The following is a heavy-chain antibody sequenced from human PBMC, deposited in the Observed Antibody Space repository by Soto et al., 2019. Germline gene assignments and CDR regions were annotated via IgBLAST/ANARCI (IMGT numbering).Heavy chain of an antibody. CDR2: IYPGDSDT. J-gene: IGHJ6*02. Sequence: PVDSLNISWRCSGYSFTSYEIGWVSQMPGKDLEWMGIIYPGDSDTRYSPSFQGQVTISADKSISTAYLQWSSLKASDTAMYYCATYGGGYSYGFYYGMDVWGQGTKVTVSS. CDR3: ATYGGGYSYGFYYGMDV. D-gene: IGHD5-18*01. CDR1: GYSFTSYE. V-gene: IGHV5-51*01.